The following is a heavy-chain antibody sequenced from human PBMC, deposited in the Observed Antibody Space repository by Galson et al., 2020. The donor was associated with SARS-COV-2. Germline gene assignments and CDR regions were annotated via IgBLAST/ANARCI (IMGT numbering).Heavy chain of an antibody. V-gene: IGHV1-2*04. Sequence: SVKVSCKTSGYTFTAYYIHWVRQAPGQGLAWMGWINPNRGGTTYAQQFPGWVTMTRDTSISTAYMELSRLKSDDTAVYYCARETEMATFNYFDYWCQGTLVTVSS. CDR1: GYTFTAYY. CDR3: ARETEMATFNYFDY. D-gene: IGHD5-12*01. CDR2: INPNRGGT. J-gene: IGHJ4*02.